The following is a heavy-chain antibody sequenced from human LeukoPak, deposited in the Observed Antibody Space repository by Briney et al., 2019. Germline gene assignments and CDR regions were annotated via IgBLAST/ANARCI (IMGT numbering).Heavy chain of an antibody. CDR3: AKDYVPYGDYAPFDY. CDR1: GFTFSSYG. J-gene: IGHJ4*02. CDR2: ISYDGSNK. V-gene: IGHV3-30*18. Sequence: PGGSLRLSCAASGFTFSSYGMHWVRQAPGKGLEWVAVISYDGSNKYYADSVKGRFTISRDNSKNTLYLQMNSLRAEDTAVYYCAKDYVPYGDYAPFDYWGQGTLVTVSS. D-gene: IGHD4-17*01.